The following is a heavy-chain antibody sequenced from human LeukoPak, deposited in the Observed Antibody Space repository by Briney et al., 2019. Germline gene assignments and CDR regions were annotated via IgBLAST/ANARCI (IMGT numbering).Heavy chain of an antibody. J-gene: IGHJ6*03. V-gene: IGHV4-39*07. CDR2: IYYSGST. D-gene: IGHD3-10*01. CDR1: GGSISSSSYY. Sequence: PSETLSLTCTVSGGSISSSSYYWGWIRQPPGKGLEWIGSIYYSGSTYYNPSLKSRVTISVDTSKNQFSLKLSSVTAADTAVYYCAREGRMRFGGLSQIYYMDVWGKGTTVTISS. CDR3: AREGRMRFGGLSQIYYMDV.